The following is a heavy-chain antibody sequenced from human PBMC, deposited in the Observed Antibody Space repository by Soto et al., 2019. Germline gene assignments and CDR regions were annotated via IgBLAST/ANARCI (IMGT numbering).Heavy chain of an antibody. Sequence: ASVKVSCKASGYTFTSYYMHWVRQAPGQGLEWMGIINPSGGSTSYAQKFQGRVTVTRDTSTSTVYMELSSLRSGDTAVYYCARDRSGLHLGELSFYYYYYYMDVWGKGTTVTVSS. CDR2: INPSGGST. J-gene: IGHJ6*03. CDR3: ARDRSGLHLGELSFYYYYYYMDV. V-gene: IGHV1-46*03. CDR1: GYTFTSYY. D-gene: IGHD3-16*02.